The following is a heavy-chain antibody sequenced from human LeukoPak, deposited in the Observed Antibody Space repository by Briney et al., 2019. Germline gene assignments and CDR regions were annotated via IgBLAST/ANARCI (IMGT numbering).Heavy chain of an antibody. D-gene: IGHD6-19*01. CDR1: GGSISSSSYY. V-gene: IGHV4-39*01. Sequence: SETLSLTCTVSGGSISSSSYYWGWIRQPPGKGLEWIGSIYYSGSTYYNPSLKSRVTISVDTSKNQFSLKLSSVTAADTAVYYCARHVIAVAAGGYNWFDPWGQGTLVTVSS. CDR2: IYYSGST. J-gene: IGHJ5*02. CDR3: ARHVIAVAAGGYNWFDP.